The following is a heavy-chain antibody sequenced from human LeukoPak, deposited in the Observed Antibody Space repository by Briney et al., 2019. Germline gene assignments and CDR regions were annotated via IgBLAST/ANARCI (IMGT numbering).Heavy chain of an antibody. J-gene: IGHJ4*02. Sequence: GGSLILSCAASGFTFSSYWMHWVRQGPGKGLVWVAHINDDGTTTGYAEFAEGRFTISRDDAKNTLYLQISSLRAEDTALYYCTRGGVYYDSSGYFPHFFDSWGQGTLVTVSS. CDR1: GFTFSSYW. CDR3: TRGGVYYDSSGYFPHFFDS. CDR2: INDDGTTT. D-gene: IGHD3-22*01. V-gene: IGHV3-74*01.